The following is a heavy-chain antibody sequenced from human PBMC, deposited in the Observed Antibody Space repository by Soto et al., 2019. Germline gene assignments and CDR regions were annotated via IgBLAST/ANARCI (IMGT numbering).Heavy chain of an antibody. V-gene: IGHV3-15*01. D-gene: IGHD3-3*02. CDR3: TTVVRLAYYYYGMDV. J-gene: IGHJ6*02. Sequence: GGSLGLSCAASGFTFSNAWMSWVRQAPGKGLEWGGRIKSKTDGGTTDYAAPVKGRFTSSRDDSKNTPYLQMNSLKTEDTAVYYCTTVVRLAYYYYGMDVWGQGTTLPV. CDR1: GFTFSNAW. CDR2: IKSKTDGGTT.